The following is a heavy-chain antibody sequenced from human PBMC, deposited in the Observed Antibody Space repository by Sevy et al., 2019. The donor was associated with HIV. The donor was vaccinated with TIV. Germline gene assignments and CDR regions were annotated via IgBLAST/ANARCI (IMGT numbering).Heavy chain of an antibody. CDR2: IIPIFGTA. V-gene: IGHV1-69*13. J-gene: IGHJ4*02. CDR1: GGTFSSYA. Sequence: ASVKVSCKASGGTFSSYAISWVRQAPGQGLEWMGRIIPIFGTANYAQKFQGRVTITADESTSTAYMELSSLRSEDTAVYYCAREGVGATSVWGFFDYWGQGTLVTVSS. D-gene: IGHD1-26*01. CDR3: AREGVGATSVWGFFDY.